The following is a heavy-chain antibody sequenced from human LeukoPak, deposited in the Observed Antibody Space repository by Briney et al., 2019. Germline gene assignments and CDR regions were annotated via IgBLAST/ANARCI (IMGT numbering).Heavy chain of an antibody. V-gene: IGHV1-69*06. J-gene: IGHJ5*02. CDR1: GGTFSSYA. CDR2: IIPIFGTA. CDR3: ARGTFATPFSWFDP. Sequence: SVKVSCKASGGTFSSYAISWVRQAPGQGLEWMGGIIPIFGTANYAQKFQGRATITADKSTSTAYMELSSLRSEDTAVYYCARGTFATPFSWFDPWGQGTLVTVSS. D-gene: IGHD3-16*01.